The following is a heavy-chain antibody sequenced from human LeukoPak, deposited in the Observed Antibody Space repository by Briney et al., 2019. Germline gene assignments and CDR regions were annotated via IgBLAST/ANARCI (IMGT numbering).Heavy chain of an antibody. D-gene: IGHD3-10*01. V-gene: IGHV1-69*05. CDR3: ASSPLSYYGSGSYYTVVDY. Sequence: SVKVSCKSSGGTFSSYAISWVRQAPGQGLEWMGGIIPIFGTANYAQKFQGRVTITTDESTSTAYMELSSLRSEDTGVYYCASSPLSYYGSGSYYTVVDYWGQGTLVTVSS. CDR2: IIPIFGTA. J-gene: IGHJ4*02. CDR1: GGTFSSYA.